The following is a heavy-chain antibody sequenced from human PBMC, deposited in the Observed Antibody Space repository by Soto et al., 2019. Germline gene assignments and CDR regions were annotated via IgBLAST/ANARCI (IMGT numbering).Heavy chain of an antibody. J-gene: IGHJ6*02. D-gene: IGHD4-17*01. CDR2: IIPIFGTA. Sequence: QVQLVQSGAEVKKPGSSVKVSCKASGGTFSSYAISWVRQAPGQGLEWMGGIIPIFGTANYAQKFKGRVTITADESTSTAYRELSSLRSADTAVYYCARKRSSDYGMDVWGQGTTVTVSS. CDR3: ARKRSSDYGMDV. V-gene: IGHV1-69*12. CDR1: GGTFSSYA.